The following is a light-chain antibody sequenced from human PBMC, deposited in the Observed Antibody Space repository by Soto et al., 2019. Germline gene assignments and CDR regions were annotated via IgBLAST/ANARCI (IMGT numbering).Light chain of an antibody. J-gene: IGKJ5*01. CDR2: DVS. V-gene: IGKV1-13*02. Sequence: AIQLTQSPSSLSASVGDRVTITCRASQGISSALAWYQHVPGKPHKLLIYDVSTSESGVPSRFSGSGSGTDFTLSITSLQPEDFATYYCQQFYSYPITFGQGTRLEIK. CDR3: QQFYSYPIT. CDR1: QGISSA.